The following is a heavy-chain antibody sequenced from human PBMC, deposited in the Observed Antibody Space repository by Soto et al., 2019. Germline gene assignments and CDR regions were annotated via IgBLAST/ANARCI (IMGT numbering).Heavy chain of an antibody. V-gene: IGHV4-31*03. CDR2: IYYSGST. D-gene: IGHD3-10*01. Sequence: QVQLQESGPGLVKPSPTLSLTCTFSGGSISSGGYYSSWIRQHPGEGMEWIGYIYYSGSTYYNPSVKSRVTIALVTSKNQLALKLSSVTAADMAVYYCARDLVGGAFLGYWGQGTLVTV. J-gene: IGHJ4*02. CDR3: ARDLVGGAFLGY. CDR1: GGSISSGGYY.